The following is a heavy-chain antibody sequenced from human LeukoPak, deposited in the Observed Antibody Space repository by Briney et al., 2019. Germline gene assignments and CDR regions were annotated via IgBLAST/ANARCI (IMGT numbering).Heavy chain of an antibody. CDR2: FDPEDGET. CDR1: GYTLTKLS. D-gene: IGHD3-10*01. J-gene: IGHJ4*02. Sequence: ASVKVSCKVSGYTLTKLSMHWVRQAPGKGLEWMGGFDPEDGETIYAQKFQGRVTMTEDTSTDTAYMELSSLRSEDTAVYYCATAKRSFGELLYFGYWGQGTLVTVSS. CDR3: ATAKRSFGELLYFGY. V-gene: IGHV1-24*01.